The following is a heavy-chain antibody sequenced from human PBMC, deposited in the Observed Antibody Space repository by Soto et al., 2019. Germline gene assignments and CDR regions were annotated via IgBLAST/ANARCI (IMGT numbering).Heavy chain of an antibody. CDR2: IYASGSP. Sequence: QVQLQESGPGLVKPSETLSLTCTVSGGSVSSDYWTWIRQPPGKGLEWMGFIYASGSPNYNPSLKSRVNISIDTSKNQSSLTLTSVTAADTAVYYCARQTIHNWFDPWGQGTLVTVSS. CDR3: ARQTIHNWFDP. J-gene: IGHJ5*02. D-gene: IGHD3-3*01. CDR1: GGSVSSDY. V-gene: IGHV4-4*09.